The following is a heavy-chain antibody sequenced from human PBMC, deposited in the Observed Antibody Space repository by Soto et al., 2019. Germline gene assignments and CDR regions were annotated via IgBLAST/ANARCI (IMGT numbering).Heavy chain of an antibody. CDR2: VNTANGDT. CDR1: GYSFTHYV. CDR3: VRDLLGDYGAYFDY. Sequence: ASVKVSCKASGYSFTHYVIHWVRQAPGQGLEWMGSVNTANGDTGYSQSFQGRLTFTWDTSATTVYMELSSLTSEDAAVHYCVRDLLGDYGAYFDYWGQGTLVTVSS. J-gene: IGHJ4*02. D-gene: IGHD4-17*01. V-gene: IGHV1-3*04.